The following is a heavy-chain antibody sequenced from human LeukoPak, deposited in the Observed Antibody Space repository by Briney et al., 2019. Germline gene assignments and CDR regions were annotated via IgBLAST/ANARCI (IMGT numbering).Heavy chain of an antibody. V-gene: IGHV4-59*01. J-gene: IGHJ4*02. CDR2: IYNSGTT. D-gene: IGHD2-2*01. CDR1: GGSISTYY. CDR3: ARAPVPYYFDY. Sequence: PSETLSLTCSVSGGSISTYYWSWIRQPPGKGLEWIGYIYNSGTTDYNPSLKSRVTISVDRSKNQFSLKVNSVTAADTAVYYCARAPVPYYFDYWGQGTLVTVSS.